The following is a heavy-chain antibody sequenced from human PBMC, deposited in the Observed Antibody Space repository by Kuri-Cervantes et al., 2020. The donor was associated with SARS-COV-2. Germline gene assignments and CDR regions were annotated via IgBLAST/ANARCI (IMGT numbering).Heavy chain of an antibody. CDR2: ISYEGSNK. CDR3: ANDGGDTVLLFDY. Sequence: LSLTCAASGFSFSNYGMHWVRQAPGKGLEWVASISYEGSNKHYADSVKDRFTISRDYSRDALYLQMNSLRAEDTAVYYCANDGGDTVLLFDYWGQGTLVTVSS. CDR1: GFSFSNYG. J-gene: IGHJ4*02. V-gene: IGHV3-30*18. D-gene: IGHD5-18*01.